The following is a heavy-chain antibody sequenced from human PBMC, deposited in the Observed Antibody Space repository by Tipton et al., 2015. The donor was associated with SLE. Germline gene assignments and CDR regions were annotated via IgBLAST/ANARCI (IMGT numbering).Heavy chain of an antibody. CDR2: VHHSGST. CDR1: GGSFSGYY. CDR3: ARGRHIVVVIPGGRDYGLDV. V-gene: IGHV4-34*01. Sequence: TLSLTCAVNGGSFSGYYWNWIRQTPGKGLEWIGEVHHSGSTNCNPSLKSRVTISVDTSNYRVSLNLSSVTAADTAVHYCARGRHIVVVIPGGRDYGLDVWGQGTTVTVSS. J-gene: IGHJ6*02. D-gene: IGHD2-21*01.